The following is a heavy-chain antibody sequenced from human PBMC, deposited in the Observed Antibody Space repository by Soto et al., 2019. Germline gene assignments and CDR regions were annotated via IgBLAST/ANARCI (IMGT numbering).Heavy chain of an antibody. Sequence: QVLLVESGGGVVQPGRSLRLSCAASGFTFSDYGLHWVRQAPGKGLEWVAFLSHHSYKKYYAVSVKGRFTVSRDNSKNTLYLQMNSLRTEDTAVYYCVKDWIGGSNRYYLEYWGQGTPVTVSS. CDR1: GFTFSDYG. CDR3: VKDWIGGSNRYYLEY. CDR2: LSHHSYKK. D-gene: IGHD1-26*01. J-gene: IGHJ4*02. V-gene: IGHV3-30*18.